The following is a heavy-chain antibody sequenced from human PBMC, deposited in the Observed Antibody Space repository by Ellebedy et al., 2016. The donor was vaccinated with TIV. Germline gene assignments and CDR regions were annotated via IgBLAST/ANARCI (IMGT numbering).Heavy chain of an antibody. J-gene: IGHJ4*02. CDR3: ARASAGLDY. Sequence: PGGSLRLSCAASGFTFSSLDMHWVRQGTGKGLEWVSAIGSAGDTSYSGSVKGRFTISRENGKNSVYLKMNSLGAEDTAVYYCARASAGLDYWGQGTLVTVSS. CDR1: GFTFSSLD. CDR2: IGSAGDT. V-gene: IGHV3-13*01. D-gene: IGHD6-13*01.